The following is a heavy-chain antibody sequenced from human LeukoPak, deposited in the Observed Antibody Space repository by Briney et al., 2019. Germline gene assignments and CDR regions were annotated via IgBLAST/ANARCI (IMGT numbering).Heavy chain of an antibody. CDR2: ISSTGGIT. Sequence: PGGSLRLSCAASGFTFSSYAMSWVRQAPGEGLEWVSVISSTGGITHYADSVKGRFTISRDNSKNTLYLQMNSLRAEGTAVYYCAKDPIPPVAVAGTGGNYFDYWGQGTLVTVSS. CDR3: AKDPIPPVAVAGTGGNYFDY. D-gene: IGHD6-19*01. V-gene: IGHV3-23*01. J-gene: IGHJ4*02. CDR1: GFTFSSYA.